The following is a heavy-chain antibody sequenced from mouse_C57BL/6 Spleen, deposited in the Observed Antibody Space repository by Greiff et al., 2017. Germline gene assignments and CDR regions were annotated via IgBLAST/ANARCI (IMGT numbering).Heavy chain of an antibody. CDR1: GYSITSGYY. D-gene: IGHD1-1*01. CDR3: AKAITTVVGAMDD. Sequence: EVQLQESGPGLVKPSQSLSLTCSVTGYSITSGYYWNWIRPFPGNKLEWMGYISYDGSNNYNPSLKNRIAITRDTSKNQFFLKLNSVTAEDTATCYSAKAITTVVGAMDDWGQGTSVTVSS. CDR2: ISYDGSN. J-gene: IGHJ4*01. V-gene: IGHV3-6*01.